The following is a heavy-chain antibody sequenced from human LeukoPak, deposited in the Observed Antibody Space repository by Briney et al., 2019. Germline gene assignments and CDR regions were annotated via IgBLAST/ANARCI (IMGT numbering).Heavy chain of an antibody. Sequence: ASVKVSCKASGYTFTGYYMHWVRQAPGQGLEWMGWINPNSGGTNYAQKFQGRVTMTRDTSISTAYMELSRLRSDDTAVYYCARSLVYSSSWYTIDYWGQGTLVTVSS. J-gene: IGHJ4*02. D-gene: IGHD6-13*01. CDR3: ARSLVYSSSWYTIDY. V-gene: IGHV1-2*02. CDR1: GYTFTGYY. CDR2: INPNSGGT.